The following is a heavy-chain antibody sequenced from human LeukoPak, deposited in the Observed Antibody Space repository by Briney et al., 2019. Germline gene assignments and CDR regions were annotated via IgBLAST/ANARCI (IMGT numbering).Heavy chain of an antibody. V-gene: IGHV4-38-2*02. CDR1: GYSISSGYY. Sequence: PSETLSLTCTVSGYSISSGYYWGWIRQPPGKGLEWIGSIYHSGSTYYNPSLKSRVTISVDTSKNQFSLKLSSVTAADTAVYYCARDSYYDPGYMDVWGKGTTVTVSS. CDR3: ARDSYYDPGYMDV. D-gene: IGHD3-22*01. CDR2: IYHSGST. J-gene: IGHJ6*03.